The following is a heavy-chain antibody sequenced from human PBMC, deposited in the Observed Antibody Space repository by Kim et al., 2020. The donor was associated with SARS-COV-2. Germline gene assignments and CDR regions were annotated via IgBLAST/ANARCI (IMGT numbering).Heavy chain of an antibody. D-gene: IGHD2-2*01. V-gene: IGHV3-23*01. CDR3: RRTSGPD. CDR2: RSGSGDNT. Sequence: GGSLRLACEASGCTFSTYAMRWIRQTPGQGLQWVSVRSGSGDNTDYSDPVEGRFIIPRDNATHTLYLQMNSLRADDTAVYYCRRTSGPDWGQGTLVPGSA. J-gene: IGHJ4*02. CDR1: GCTFSTYA.